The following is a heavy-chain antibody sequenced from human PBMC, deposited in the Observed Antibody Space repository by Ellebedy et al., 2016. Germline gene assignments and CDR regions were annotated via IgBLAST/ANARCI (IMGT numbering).Heavy chain of an antibody. V-gene: IGHV1-18*01. CDR2: ISAYKGNT. CDR1: GYTFTSYG. D-gene: IGHD1-26*01. J-gene: IGHJ4*02. CDR3: ARGSGTDYGCLDY. Sequence: ASVKVSCKASGYTFTSYGISWVRQAPGQGLQWMGWISAYKGNTNYAQKFQGRVTMTTDTSTSTAYMDPRSLSSDDTAVYYCARGSGTDYGCLDYWGQGTLVTVSS.